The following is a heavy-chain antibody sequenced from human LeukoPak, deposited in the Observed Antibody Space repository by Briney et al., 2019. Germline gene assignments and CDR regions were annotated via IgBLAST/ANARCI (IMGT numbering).Heavy chain of an antibody. CDR2: IYHSGST. CDR1: GYSISSGYY. Sequence: PSETLSLTCAVSGYSISSGYYWGWIRQPPGKGLEWIGSIYHSGSTYYNPSLNSRLTISADTSKNQFSMKLSSVAAADPAVYYCARLPGAHYFDYWGQGTLVTVSS. CDR3: ARLPGAHYFDY. V-gene: IGHV4-38-2*01. D-gene: IGHD7-27*01. J-gene: IGHJ4*02.